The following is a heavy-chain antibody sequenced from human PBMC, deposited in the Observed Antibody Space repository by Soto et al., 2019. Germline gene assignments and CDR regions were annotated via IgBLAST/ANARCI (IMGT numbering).Heavy chain of an antibody. V-gene: IGHV1-3*01. CDR3: AGSSGSDRHPLDY. CDR1: GYTFTSYA. D-gene: IGHD1-26*01. CDR2: INAGNGNT. Sequence: QVQLVQSGAEVKKPGASVKVSCKASGYTFTSYAMHWVRQAPGQRLEWMGWINAGNGNTKYSQKFQGRVTITRDTSASTAYMELSSLRSEDTAVYYCAGSSGSDRHPLDYWGQGTLVTVSS. J-gene: IGHJ4*02.